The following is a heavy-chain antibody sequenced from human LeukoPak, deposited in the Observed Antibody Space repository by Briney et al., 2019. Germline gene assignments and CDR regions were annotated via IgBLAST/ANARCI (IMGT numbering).Heavy chain of an antibody. D-gene: IGHD6-19*01. Sequence: PGGSLRLSCAASGFTFSSYWMHWVRQAPGKGLVWVSRINSDGSSTSYADSEKGRFTISRDNAKNTLYLQMNSLRAEDTAVYYCAREPAARGGRSIAVADDAFDIWGQGTMVTVSS. V-gene: IGHV3-74*01. CDR2: INSDGSST. CDR3: AREPAARGGRSIAVADDAFDI. J-gene: IGHJ3*02. CDR1: GFTFSSYW.